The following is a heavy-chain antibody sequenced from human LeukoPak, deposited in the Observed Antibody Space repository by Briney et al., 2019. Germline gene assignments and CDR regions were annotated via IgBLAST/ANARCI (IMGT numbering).Heavy chain of an antibody. J-gene: IGHJ4*02. V-gene: IGHV3-23*01. CDR3: AKDREPYCSGGSCYAFDY. CDR2: ISGSGGST. CDR1: GFTFSSYA. Sequence: GGSLRLSCGVSGFTFSSYAMSWVRQAPGKGLEWVSAISGSGGSTYYADSMKGRFTISRDNSKNTLYLQMNSLRAEDTAVYYCAKDREPYCSGGSCYAFDYWGQGTLVTVSS. D-gene: IGHD2-15*01.